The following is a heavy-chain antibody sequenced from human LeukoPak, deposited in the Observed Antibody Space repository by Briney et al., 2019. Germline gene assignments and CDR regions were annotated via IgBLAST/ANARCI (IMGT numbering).Heavy chain of an antibody. Sequence: PGESLRISSKGSGYSFTSYWISWVRQMPGKGLEWMGRIDPSDSYTNYSPSFQGHVTISADESVSTAYLQWSSLKASDTAMYYCARLFVDTAMGTADFGYWGQGTLVTVSS. J-gene: IGHJ4*02. D-gene: IGHD5-18*01. CDR3: ARLFVDTAMGTADFGY. CDR1: GYSFTSYW. V-gene: IGHV5-10-1*01. CDR2: IDPSDSYT.